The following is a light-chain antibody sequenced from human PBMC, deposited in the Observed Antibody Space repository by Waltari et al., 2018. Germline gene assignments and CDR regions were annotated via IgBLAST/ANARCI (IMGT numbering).Light chain of an antibody. J-gene: IGLJ2*01. V-gene: IGLV1-51*01. CDR2: DNN. CDR1: SSNIGTYF. CDR3: ATWDNSLTAVV. Sequence: QSVLTQPPSVSAAPGQKVTISCSGGSSNIGTYFVSWYHQLPGATPKLLIYDNNKRPSGIPDRFSASKSGTSATLDITGLQIGDEADYYCATWDNSLTAVVFGGGTKLTVL.